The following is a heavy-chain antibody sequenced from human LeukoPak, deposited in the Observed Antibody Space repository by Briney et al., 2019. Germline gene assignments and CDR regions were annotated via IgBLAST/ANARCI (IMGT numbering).Heavy chain of an antibody. CDR1: GFSFSNYW. D-gene: IGHD6-19*01. CDR2: IKQDGSEK. J-gene: IGHJ4*02. Sequence: GGSLRLSCAASGFSFSNYWMSWVRQAPGKGLEWVANIKQDGSEKYYADSVKGRFTISRDNAKNSLYLQMNSLRAEDTAVYYCARDLSSGWYGLWGQGTLVTVPS. CDR3: ARDLSSGWYGL. V-gene: IGHV3-7*01.